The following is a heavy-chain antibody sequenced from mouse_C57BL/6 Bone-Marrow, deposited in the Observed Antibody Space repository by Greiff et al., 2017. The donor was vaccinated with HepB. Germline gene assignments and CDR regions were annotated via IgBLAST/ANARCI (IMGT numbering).Heavy chain of an antibody. V-gene: IGHV1-81*01. CDR3: ARDYYGSRDYFDY. CDR1: GYTFTSYG. CDR2: IYPRSGNT. Sequence: VQVVESGAELARPGASVKLSCKASGYTFTSYGISWVKQRTGQGLEWIGEIYPRSGNTYYNEKFKGKATLTADKSSSTAYMELRSLTSEDSAVYFCARDYYGSRDYFDYWGQGTTLTVSS. D-gene: IGHD1-1*01. J-gene: IGHJ2*01.